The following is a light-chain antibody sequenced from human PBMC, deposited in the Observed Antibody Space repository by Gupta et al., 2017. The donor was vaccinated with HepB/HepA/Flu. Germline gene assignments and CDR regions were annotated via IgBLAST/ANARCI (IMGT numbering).Light chain of an antibody. J-gene: IGKJ2*02. Sequence: DFVLTQSPLSLPVTLGEPASISCSSRPSLVYSDGNTYLQWFQQRPGESPRRLIEKVSNRDARVPDRCSGSGSGTDVTLKSSRVEAEDVGVYYGRQWRHWPCAFGQGTKMDIK. CDR1: PSLVYSDGNTY. CDR2: KVS. CDR3: RQWRHWPCA. V-gene: IGKV2-30*01.